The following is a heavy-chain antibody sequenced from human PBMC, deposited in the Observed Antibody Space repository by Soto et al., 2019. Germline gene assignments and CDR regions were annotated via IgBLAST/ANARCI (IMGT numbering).Heavy chain of an antibody. CDR3: ATLYYDILTGYYGPFDY. D-gene: IGHD3-9*01. V-gene: IGHV4-4*02. CDR2: IYHSGST. J-gene: IGHJ4*02. CDR1: GASISSSNW. Sequence: SETLSLTCTVSGASISSSNWWSWVRQPPGKGLEWIGEIYHSGSTNYNPSLKSRVTISVDKSKNQFSLKLSSVTAADTAVYYCATLYYDILTGYYGPFDYWGQGTLVTVSS.